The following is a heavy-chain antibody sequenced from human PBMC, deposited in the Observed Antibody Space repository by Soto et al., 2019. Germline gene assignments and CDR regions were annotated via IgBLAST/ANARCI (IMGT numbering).Heavy chain of an antibody. CDR3: ARARFQVLYGKPYFGS. CDR1: GGSITTGGSY. Sequence: PSEALSLTCTVSGGSITTGGSYWSWIRQHPGKGLEWIGNIYHSGNTYYNPSLKSRLTISVDTSKNHFSLMVDSVTAADTAVYYCARARFQVLYGKPYFGSWGQGTLVTVSS. V-gene: IGHV4-31*03. CDR2: IYHSGNT. J-gene: IGHJ4*02. D-gene: IGHD2-2*02.